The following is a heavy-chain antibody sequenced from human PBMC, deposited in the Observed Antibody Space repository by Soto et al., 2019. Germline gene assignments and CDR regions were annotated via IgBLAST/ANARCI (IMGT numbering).Heavy chain of an antibody. J-gene: IGHJ4*02. V-gene: IGHV1-69*13. CDR1: GGTFSSYA. CDR3: ARSFTHWELDYFDY. D-gene: IGHD1-26*01. CDR2: IIPIFGTA. Sequence: GASVKVSCKASGGTFSSYAISWVRQAPGQGLEWMGGIIPIFGTANYAQKFQGRVTITADESTSTAYMELSSLRSEDTAVYYCARSFTHWELDYFDYWGQGTLVTVSS.